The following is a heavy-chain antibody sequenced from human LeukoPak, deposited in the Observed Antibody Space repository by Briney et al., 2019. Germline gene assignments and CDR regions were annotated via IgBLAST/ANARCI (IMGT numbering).Heavy chain of an antibody. J-gene: IGHJ4*02. CDR1: GGSISSYY. V-gene: IGHV4-59*08. CDR3: ARAQNWGYYDY. Sequence: SETLSLICTVSGGSISSYYWSWIRQPPGEGLEWIGYIYYTGSTSYNPSLKSRVTISVDTSKNQFSLKLSSVTAADTAVYYCARAQNWGYYDYWGQGTLVTVSS. D-gene: IGHD7-27*01. CDR2: IYYTGST.